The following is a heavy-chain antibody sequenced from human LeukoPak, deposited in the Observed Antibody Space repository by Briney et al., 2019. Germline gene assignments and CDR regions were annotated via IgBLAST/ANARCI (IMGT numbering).Heavy chain of an antibody. CDR3: VKDRPNYYHSSGHYYRRNGDC. J-gene: IGHJ4*02. V-gene: IGHV3-23*01. CDR1: GFTFSIYA. Sequence: PGGSLRLSCAASGFTFSIYAMSWVRQAPGKGLEWVSSITSSGETTYYAGSVKGQFTISRDNSKTTLYLQMNSLRAEDTAVYYCVKDRPNYYHSSGHYYRRNGDCWGQGTLVTVSS. CDR2: ITSSGETT. D-gene: IGHD3-22*01.